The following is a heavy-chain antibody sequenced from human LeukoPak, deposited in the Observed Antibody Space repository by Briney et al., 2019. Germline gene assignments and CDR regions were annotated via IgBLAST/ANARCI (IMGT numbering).Heavy chain of an antibody. CDR1: GGTFSSYA. CDR2: IIPIFGTA. J-gene: IGHJ4*02. V-gene: IGHV1-69*05. D-gene: IGHD3-3*01. Sequence: SVKVSCKASGGTFSSYAISWVRQAPGQGLEWMGRIIPIFGTANYAQKFQGRVTITTDESTSTAYMELSSLRFEDTAVYYCAREVWSGYYDYFDYWGQGTLVTVSS. CDR3: AREVWSGYYDYFDY.